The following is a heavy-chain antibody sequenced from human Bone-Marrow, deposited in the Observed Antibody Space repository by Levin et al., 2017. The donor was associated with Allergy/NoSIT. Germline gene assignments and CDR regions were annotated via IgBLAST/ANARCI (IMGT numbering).Heavy chain of an antibody. J-gene: IGHJ5*02. Sequence: VASVKVSCKASGYIFGSYGITWVRQAPGQGLEWMGWIHAVNGNGIYARKFQGRVTMTTDTSTSTGYMELRGLRSDDTAVYYCARDHTLYYERSGNWFGPWGQGTLVTVSS. V-gene: IGHV1-18*01. D-gene: IGHD3-16*01. CDR1: GYIFGSYG. CDR3: ARDHTLYYERSGNWFGP. CDR2: IHAVNGNG.